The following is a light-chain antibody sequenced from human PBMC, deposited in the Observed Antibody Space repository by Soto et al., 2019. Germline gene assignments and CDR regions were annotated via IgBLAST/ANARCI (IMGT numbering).Light chain of an antibody. CDR2: DAS. CDR3: QQYTRT. Sequence: DIQMTQSPSTLSGSVGDRVTITCRASQSISTWLAWYQQKPGKAPKLLIYDASSLESGVPSRFSGSGSGTEFTLTISSLQPDDFATYYCQQYTRTFGQGTKVDIK. V-gene: IGKV1-5*01. CDR1: QSISTW. J-gene: IGKJ1*01.